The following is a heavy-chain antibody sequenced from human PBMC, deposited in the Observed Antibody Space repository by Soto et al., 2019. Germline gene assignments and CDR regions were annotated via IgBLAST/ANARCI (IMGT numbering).Heavy chain of an antibody. D-gene: IGHD3-10*01. Sequence: GGSLRLSCLASGFTFSDYAMTWVRHVQGRGLEWVSSLNGAGGSTYYADSVRGRFTISRDNSQNTLFLQMNRLTVDDTAIYYCAAPRDEYGSGISWFTYGMDVWGQGTTVTVSS. CDR2: LNGAGGST. CDR3: AAPRDEYGSGISWFTYGMDV. V-gene: IGHV3-23*01. CDR1: GFTFSDYA. J-gene: IGHJ6*02.